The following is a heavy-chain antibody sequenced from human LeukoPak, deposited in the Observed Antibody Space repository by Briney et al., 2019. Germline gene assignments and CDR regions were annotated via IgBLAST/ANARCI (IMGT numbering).Heavy chain of an antibody. J-gene: IGHJ6*02. Sequence: ASVKVSCKASGYTFTSYGISWVRQAPGQGLEWMGWISAYNGNTNYAQKLQGRVTMTTDTSTSTAYMELRSLRSDDTAVYYCARDRIAAAGEGYYYYGMDVWGQGTTVTVSS. V-gene: IGHV1-18*01. CDR1: GYTFTSYG. CDR3: ARDRIAAAGEGYYYYGMDV. D-gene: IGHD6-13*01. CDR2: ISAYNGNT.